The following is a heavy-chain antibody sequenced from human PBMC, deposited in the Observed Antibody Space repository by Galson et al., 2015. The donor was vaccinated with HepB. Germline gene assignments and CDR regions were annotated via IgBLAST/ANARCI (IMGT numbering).Heavy chain of an antibody. V-gene: IGHV4-34*01. CDR2: INHSGST. CDR1: GGSFSGYY. D-gene: IGHD2-15*01. J-gene: IGHJ4*02. CDR3: AQESGGQSY. Sequence: LSLTCAVYGGSFSGYYWSWIRQPPGKGLEWIGEINHSGSTNYNPSLKSRVTISVDTSKNQFSLKLSSVTAADTAVYYCAQESGGQSYWGQGTLVTVSS.